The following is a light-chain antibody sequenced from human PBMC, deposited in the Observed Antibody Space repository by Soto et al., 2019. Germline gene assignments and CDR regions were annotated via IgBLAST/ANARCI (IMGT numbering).Light chain of an antibody. CDR1: QTISSW. J-gene: IGKJ1*01. CDR3: QHYNSYSEA. CDR2: KAS. Sequence: DIQMTQSPSTLSGSVGDRVTITCRASQTISSWLASYQQKPGKAPKLLIYKASTLKSGVPSRFSGSGSGTEFTLTISSLQPDDFATYYCQHYNSYSEAFGQGPKVELK. V-gene: IGKV1-5*03.